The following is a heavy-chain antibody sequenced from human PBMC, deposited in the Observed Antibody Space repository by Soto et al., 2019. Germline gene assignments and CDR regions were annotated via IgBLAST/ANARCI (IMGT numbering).Heavy chain of an antibody. J-gene: IGHJ4*02. CDR2: INPSGGST. D-gene: IGHD3-22*01. CDR3: ARGGYYDSSGYYYFDY. Sequence: GASVKVSCKASGYTFPSYYMHWVRQAPGQGLEWMGIINPSGGSTSYAQKFQGRVTMTRDTSTSTVYMELSSLRSEDTAVYYCARGGYYDSSGYYYFDYWGQGTLVTVYS. CDR1: GYTFPSYY. V-gene: IGHV1-46*01.